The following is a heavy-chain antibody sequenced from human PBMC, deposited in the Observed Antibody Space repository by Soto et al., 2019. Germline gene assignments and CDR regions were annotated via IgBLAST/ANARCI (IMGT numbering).Heavy chain of an antibody. CDR1: GGSISSGGYY. J-gene: IGHJ6*02. D-gene: IGHD4-17*01. CDR2: IYYSGST. Sequence: QVQLQESGPGLVKPSQTLSLTCTVSGGSISSGGYYWSWIRQHPGKGLEWIGYIYYSGSTYYNPSLKSRVTISVDTSKNQFSLKLSSVTAADTAVYYCASRKSLGQNYGDYLEDVWGQGTTVTVSS. CDR3: ASRKSLGQNYGDYLEDV. V-gene: IGHV4-31*03.